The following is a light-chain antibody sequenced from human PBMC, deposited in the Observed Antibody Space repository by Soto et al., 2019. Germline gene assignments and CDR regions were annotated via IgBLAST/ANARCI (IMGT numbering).Light chain of an antibody. CDR2: KAS. CDR1: QSINSW. J-gene: IGKJ1*01. CDR3: QQYNDYWT. Sequence: DIQMTQSPSTLSAFVGDRVTITCRASQSINSWLAWYQQKPGKAPKLLIYKASSLESGVPSRFSGSGSGTEFTLSISSLHPDDFATYYCQQYNDYWTFGQGTKVEIK. V-gene: IGKV1-5*03.